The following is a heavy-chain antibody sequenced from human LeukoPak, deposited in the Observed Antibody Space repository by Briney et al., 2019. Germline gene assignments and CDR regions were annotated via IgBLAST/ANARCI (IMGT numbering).Heavy chain of an antibody. CDR2: IYSGGST. D-gene: IGHD3-3*01. J-gene: IGHJ4*02. CDR3: ARGSPGGLRFLEWSGYYFDY. Sequence: PGGSLRLSCAASGFTVSSNYMSWVRQAPGKGLEWVSVIYSGGSTYYADSVKGRFTISRDSSKNTLYLQMNSLRAEDTAVYYCARGSPGGLRFLEWSGYYFDYWGQGTLVTVSS. CDR1: GFTVSSNY. V-gene: IGHV3-53*01.